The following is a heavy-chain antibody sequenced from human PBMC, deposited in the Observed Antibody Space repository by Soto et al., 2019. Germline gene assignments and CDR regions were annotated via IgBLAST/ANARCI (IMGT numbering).Heavy chain of an antibody. J-gene: IGHJ6*02. CDR3: VRQGIDFLHGLVDV. Sequence: QVQLQQSGPRLVKPSETLSLTCTVSSGPDRSHNWGWIRQPQGRGLEWIGYVYYTGDSAYNPSLRGRVSISADTSTNDISLTLNSVTAADTAVYYCVRQGIDFLHGLVDVWGQGTTVSVSS. CDR2: VYYTGDS. CDR1: SGPDRSHN. D-gene: IGHD4-4*01. V-gene: IGHV4-59*08.